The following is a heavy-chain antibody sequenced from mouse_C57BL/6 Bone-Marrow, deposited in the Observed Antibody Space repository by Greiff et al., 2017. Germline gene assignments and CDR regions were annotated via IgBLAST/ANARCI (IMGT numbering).Heavy chain of an antibody. CDR2: INPRNGGT. CDR3: ARPIYYYGGFAY. J-gene: IGHJ3*01. CDR1: GYTFTSYW. V-gene: IGHV1-53*01. Sequence: QVQLKQSGTELVKPGASVKLSCKASGYTFTSYWMHWVKQRPGQGLEWIGNINPRNGGTNYNETFKSKATLTVDKSSSTAYMQRSSLTSEDSAVYYCARPIYYYGGFAYWGQGTLVTVSA. D-gene: IGHD1-1*01.